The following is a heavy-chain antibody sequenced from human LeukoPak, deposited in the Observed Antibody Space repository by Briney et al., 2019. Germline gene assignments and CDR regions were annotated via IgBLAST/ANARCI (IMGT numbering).Heavy chain of an antibody. Sequence: GGSLRLSCAASGFTFSSYAMSWVRQAPGKGLEWVSAFGGSGGGTYYADSVKGRFTISRDNSKNTLYLQMNSLRAEDTAVYYCAKGELRDPLQREELPVPGGYCSGGSCFLGHESYYFDYWGQGTLVTVSS. CDR2: FGGSGGGT. CDR1: GFTFSSYA. J-gene: IGHJ4*02. CDR3: AKGELRDPLQREELPVPGGYCSGGSCFLGHESYYFDY. D-gene: IGHD2-15*01. V-gene: IGHV3-23*01.